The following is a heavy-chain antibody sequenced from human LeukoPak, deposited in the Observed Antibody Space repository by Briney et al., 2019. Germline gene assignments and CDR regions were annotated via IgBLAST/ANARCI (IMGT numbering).Heavy chain of an antibody. D-gene: IGHD3-16*02. V-gene: IGHV4-59*01. CDR1: GGSINGYY. Sequence: PSETLSLTCTVSGGSINGYYWSWIRQSPEKGLESIGFVYSTGSTNYNPSLKSRVTISVDTSKNQFSLKLSSVTAADTAVYYCARALTFGGVIVKWGQGTMVTVSS. CDR2: VYSTGST. J-gene: IGHJ3*01. CDR3: ARALTFGGVIVK.